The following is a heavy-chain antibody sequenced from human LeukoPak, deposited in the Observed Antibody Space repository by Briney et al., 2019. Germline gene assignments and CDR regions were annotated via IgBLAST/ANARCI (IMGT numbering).Heavy chain of an antibody. D-gene: IGHD3-16*01. Sequence: PSETLSLTCTVSGGSVSSYYWSWIRQPPGKGLEWIGSIYHSGSTYYNPSLKSRVTISADTSKNQFSLKLSSVTAADTAVYYCARAMMGYYYMDVWGKGTTVTVSS. CDR3: ARAMMGYYYMDV. J-gene: IGHJ6*03. CDR1: GGSVSSYY. V-gene: IGHV4-59*08. CDR2: IYHSGST.